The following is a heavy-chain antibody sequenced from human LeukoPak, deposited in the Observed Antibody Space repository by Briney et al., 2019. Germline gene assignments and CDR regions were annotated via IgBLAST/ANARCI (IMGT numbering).Heavy chain of an antibody. V-gene: IGHV3-30-3*01. CDR2: VSYNGNNK. CDR3: AKDVRSDYFDY. J-gene: IGHJ4*02. Sequence: GGSLRLSCAASGFTFSTYAVHWVRQAPGKGLEWVALVSYNGNNKYYADSVKGRFTISRDNANNSLYLQMDSLRAEDTAVYYCAKDVRSDYFDYWGQGTLVTVSS. CDR1: GFTFSTYA.